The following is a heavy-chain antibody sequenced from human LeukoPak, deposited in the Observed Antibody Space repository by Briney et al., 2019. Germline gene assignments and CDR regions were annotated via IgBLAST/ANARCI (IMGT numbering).Heavy chain of an antibody. V-gene: IGHV3-21*01. J-gene: IGHJ3*02. CDR2: ISSSSSYI. CDR3: ARDRQYQLLWDAFDI. CDR1: EFTFSIYS. Sequence: GGSLRLSCAASEFTFSIYSMNWVRQAPGKGLEWVSSISSSSSYIYYADSVKGRFTISRDNAKNSLYLQMNSLRAEDTAVYYCARDRQYQLLWDAFDIWGQGTMVTVSS. D-gene: IGHD2-2*01.